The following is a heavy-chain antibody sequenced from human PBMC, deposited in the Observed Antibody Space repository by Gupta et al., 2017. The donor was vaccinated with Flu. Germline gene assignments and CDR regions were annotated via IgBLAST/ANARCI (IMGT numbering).Heavy chain of an antibody. J-gene: IGHJ6*02. V-gene: IGHV1-18*01. D-gene: IGHD1-7*01. Sequence: QVQLVQSGAEVKKPGASVKVSCKASGYTFTSYGISWVRQAPGQGLEWMGWISAYNGNTNYAQKLQGKVTMTTDTSTSTAYMELRSLRSDDTAVYYCARAPAAGTTFPPVRYSGMDVWGQGTTVTVSS. CDR2: ISAYNGNT. CDR3: ARAPAAGTTFPPVRYSGMDV. CDR1: GYTFTSYG.